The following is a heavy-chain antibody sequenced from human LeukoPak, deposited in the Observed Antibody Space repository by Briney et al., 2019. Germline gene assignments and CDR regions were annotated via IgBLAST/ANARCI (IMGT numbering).Heavy chain of an antibody. V-gene: IGHV4-59*01. Sequence: PSETLSLTCTVFGGSISSYYWSWIRQPPGKGLEWIGYIYYSGSTNYNPSLKSRVTISVDTSKNQFSLKLSSVTAADTAVYYCARGSTDLDYWGQGTLVTVSS. J-gene: IGHJ4*02. CDR3: ARGSTDLDY. CDR1: GGSISSYY. CDR2: IYYSGST.